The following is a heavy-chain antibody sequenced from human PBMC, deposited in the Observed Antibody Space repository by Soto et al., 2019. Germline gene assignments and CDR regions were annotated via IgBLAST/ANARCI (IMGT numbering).Heavy chain of an antibody. D-gene: IGHD5-18*01. CDR2: IIPFFGTA. Sequence: QVQLVQSGAEVKKPGSSVKVSCKASGGTFSSYAISWVRQAPGQGLEWMGGIIPFFGTANYAQKFQGRVTITADDSTSTAYMELRSLRSEDTAVYYCARYRYGYSYFDYWGQGTLVTVSS. CDR1: GGTFSSYA. V-gene: IGHV1-69*12. J-gene: IGHJ4*02. CDR3: ARYRYGYSYFDY.